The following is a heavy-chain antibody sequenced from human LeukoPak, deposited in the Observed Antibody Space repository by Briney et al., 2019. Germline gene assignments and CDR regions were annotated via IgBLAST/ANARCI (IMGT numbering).Heavy chain of an antibody. CDR1: GFTVSSKY. CDR3: ARTTGYCSGGSCYLWYFDL. V-gene: IGHV3-53*01. J-gene: IGHJ2*01. D-gene: IGHD2-15*01. CDR2: IYSDETS. Sequence: GGSLRLSCAASGFTVSSKYMSWVRQAPGKGLEWVSVIYSDETSYYADSVQGRFIISRDNSKNTVFLQMSSLRAEDTAVYYCARTTGYCSGGSCYLWYFDLWGRGALVTVSS.